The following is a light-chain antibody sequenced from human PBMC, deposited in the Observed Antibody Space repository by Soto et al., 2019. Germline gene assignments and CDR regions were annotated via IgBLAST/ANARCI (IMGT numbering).Light chain of an antibody. V-gene: IGKV1-9*01. CDR2: AAS. CDR3: QQLKSFPLS. CDR1: QGISSS. Sequence: IQLTQSPSSLSASVGVRVTITCRASQGISSSLAWYQQQPGKAPKLLIYAASTLQSGVPSRFSGSGSGTDFTLTISSLQPEDFATYYCQQLKSFPLSFGGGTTVEIK. J-gene: IGKJ4*01.